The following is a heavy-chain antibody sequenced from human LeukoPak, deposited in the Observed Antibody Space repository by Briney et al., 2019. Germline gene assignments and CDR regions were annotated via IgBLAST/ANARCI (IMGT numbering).Heavy chain of an antibody. J-gene: IGHJ4*02. CDR2: IWYDGSNK. CDR3: ARAWSGYSFGYYY. Sequence: GGSLRLSCAASGFTFSSYGMHWVRQAPGKGLEWVAVIWYDGSNKYYADSVKGRFTISRDNSKNTLYLQMNSLRAEDTAVYYCARAWSGYSFGYYYWGQGTLVTVSS. CDR1: GFTFSSYG. D-gene: IGHD5-18*01. V-gene: IGHV3-33*01.